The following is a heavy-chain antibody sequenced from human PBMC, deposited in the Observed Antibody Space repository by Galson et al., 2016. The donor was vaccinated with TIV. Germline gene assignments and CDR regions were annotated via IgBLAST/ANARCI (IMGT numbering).Heavy chain of an antibody. V-gene: IGHV4-34*01. Sequence: LSLTCAVYGGSFSGYFWSWIRQSPGGGLEWIGEINHSGTTRYSPSLKSRVTISLDMAKNQLSLKVTSVTAADTAVYYCARGPRLRTSLFENITKTFDYWGQGARVTVSS. J-gene: IGHJ4*02. D-gene: IGHD3-3*01. CDR2: INHSGTT. CDR3: ARGPRLRTSLFENITKTFDY. CDR1: GGSFSGYF.